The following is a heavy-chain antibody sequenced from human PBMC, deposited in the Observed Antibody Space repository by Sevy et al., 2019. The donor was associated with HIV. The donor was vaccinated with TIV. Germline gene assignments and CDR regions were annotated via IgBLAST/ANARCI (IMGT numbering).Heavy chain of an antibody. V-gene: IGHV4-39*01. CDR2: IYYSGST. CDR3: AITIGGKSGSGSYYDPYYYYGMDV. J-gene: IGHJ6*02. D-gene: IGHD3-10*01. Sequence: SETLSLTCTVSGGSISSSSYYWGWIRQPPGKGLEWIGSIYYSGSTYYNPSLKSRVTISVDTSKNQFSLKLSSVTAADTAVYYCAITIGGKSGSGSYYDPYYYYGMDVWGQGTTVTVSS. CDR1: GGSISSSSYY.